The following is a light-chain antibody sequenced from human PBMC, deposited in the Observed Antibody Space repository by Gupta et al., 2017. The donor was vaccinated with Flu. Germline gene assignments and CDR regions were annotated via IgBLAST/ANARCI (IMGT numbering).Light chain of an antibody. CDR1: QGISTW. Sequence: DIQMTQSPPSVSASVGDRVTITCRASQGISTWLAWYQQKPGTAPNLLIYGASTLQIGVPSRFSGSGSGTDFTLTISSLQPEDFASYFCQHTNSFPFTFGGGTKVEIK. CDR3: QHTNSFPFT. J-gene: IGKJ4*01. CDR2: GAS. V-gene: IGKV1-12*01.